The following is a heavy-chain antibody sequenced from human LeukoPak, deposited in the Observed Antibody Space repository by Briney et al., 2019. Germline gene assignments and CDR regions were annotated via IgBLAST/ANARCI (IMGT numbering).Heavy chain of an antibody. CDR1: GFTSGDYA. D-gene: IGHD4-11*01. J-gene: IGHJ6*03. Sequence: PGGSLRLSCAASGFTSGDYAFSWVRQAPGKGLEWVGFIRSTFYGGTAEYAASVQGRFTISRDDSKNIVYLQMTSLKTDDTAVYYCSRDQATVGVYSDYHQYIMDVWGKGTTVAVSS. CDR3: SRDQATVGVYSDYHQYIMDV. V-gene: IGHV3-49*04. CDR2: IRSTFYGGTA.